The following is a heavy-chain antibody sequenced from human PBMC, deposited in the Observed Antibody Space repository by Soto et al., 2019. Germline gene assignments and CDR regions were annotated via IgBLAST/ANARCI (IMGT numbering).Heavy chain of an antibody. D-gene: IGHD2-15*01. CDR2: ISYDGNNK. V-gene: IGHV3-30-3*01. CDR1: GFTFSSDA. Sequence: QVQLVESGGGVVQPGRSLRLSCAASGFTFSSDAMYWVRQAPGKGLEWVAVISYDGNNKYYADSVKGRFTISRDNSKNTLYLQMNSLRDEDTVVSYCGRAGCDGGSCYTLVGLRHGMDVWGQGTTVTVSS. CDR3: GRAGCDGGSCYTLVGLRHGMDV. J-gene: IGHJ6*02.